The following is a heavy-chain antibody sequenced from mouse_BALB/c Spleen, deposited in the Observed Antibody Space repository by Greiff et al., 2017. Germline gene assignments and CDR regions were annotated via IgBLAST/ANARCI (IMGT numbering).Heavy chain of an antibody. V-gene: IGHV3-2*02. D-gene: IGHD2-3*01. CDR2: ISYSGST. J-gene: IGHJ4*01. Sequence: VQLQQSGPGLVKPSQSLSLTCTVTGYSITSDYAWNWIRQFPGNKLEWMGYISYSGSTSYNPSLKSRISITRDTSKNQFFLQLNSVTTEDTATYYCARRYDGYSYAMDYWGQGTSVTVSS. CDR1: GYSITSDYA. CDR3: ARRYDGYSYAMDY.